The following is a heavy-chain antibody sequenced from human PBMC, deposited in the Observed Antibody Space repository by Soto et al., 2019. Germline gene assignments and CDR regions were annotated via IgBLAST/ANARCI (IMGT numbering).Heavy chain of an antibody. CDR2: ISGSGGST. V-gene: IGHV3-23*01. CDR1: GFTFISYA. J-gene: IGHJ4*02. Sequence: GGALRLSCAASGFTFISYAMSWVRQAPGKGLEWVSAISGSGGSTYYADSVKGRFTISRDNSKNTLYLQMNSLRAEDTAVYYCAKAGMGSFDYWGQGTLVTVSS. D-gene: IGHD1-1*01. CDR3: AKAGMGSFDY.